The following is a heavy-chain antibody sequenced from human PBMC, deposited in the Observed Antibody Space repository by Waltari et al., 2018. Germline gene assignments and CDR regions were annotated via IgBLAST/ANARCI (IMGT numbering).Heavy chain of an antibody. D-gene: IGHD6-19*01. CDR1: GFTFSSYS. Sequence: EVQLVESGGGLVKTGGSLRLSCAASGFTFSSYSMNWVRQAPGKGLGWVSSISSSSSYIYYADSVKGRFTISRDNAKNSLYLQRNSLRAEDTAVYYCAREGRSGSSGWYDYYYGMDVWGQGTTVTVSS. J-gene: IGHJ6*02. CDR3: AREGRSGSSGWYDYYYGMDV. CDR2: ISSSSSYI. V-gene: IGHV3-21*01.